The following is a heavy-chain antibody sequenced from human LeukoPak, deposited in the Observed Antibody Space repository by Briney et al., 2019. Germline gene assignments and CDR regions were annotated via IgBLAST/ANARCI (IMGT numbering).Heavy chain of an antibody. J-gene: IGHJ5*02. CDR2: ISSGGGNT. CDR3: ANRISGSSS. Sequence: GGSLKISCAASGFTFSTYAMSWIRQAPGKGLEWVSAISSGGGNTDYADSVKGRFTISRDNSKNTVFLQMNSLRAEDTGVYYCANRISGSSSWGQGTLVTVSS. V-gene: IGHV3-23*01. CDR1: GFTFSTYA. D-gene: IGHD1-26*01.